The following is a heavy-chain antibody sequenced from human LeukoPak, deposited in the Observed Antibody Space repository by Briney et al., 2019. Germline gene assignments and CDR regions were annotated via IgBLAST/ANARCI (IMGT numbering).Heavy chain of an antibody. D-gene: IGHD5-12*01. V-gene: IGHV4-34*01. CDR1: GGSFSGYY. CDR2: INHSGST. J-gene: IGHJ4*02. CDR3: ARGGDMVATKRGFDY. Sequence: SETLSLTCAVYGGSFSGYYWSWIRQPPGKGLEWIGEINHSGSTNYNPSLKSRVTISVDTSKNQFSLKLSSVTAADTAVYYCARGGDMVATKRGFDYWGQGTLVTVSS.